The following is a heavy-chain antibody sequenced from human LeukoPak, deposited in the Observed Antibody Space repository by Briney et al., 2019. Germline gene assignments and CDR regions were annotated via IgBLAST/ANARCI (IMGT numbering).Heavy chain of an antibody. D-gene: IGHD4-17*01. J-gene: IGHJ5*02. V-gene: IGHV4-59*01. CDR1: GGSISSYY. CDR3: ARVTTVTWWFDP. CDR2: IYYSGST. Sequence: SETLSLTCTVSGGSISSYYWSWIRQPPGKGLEWIGYIYYSGSTNYNPSLKSRVTISVDTSKNQFSLKLSSVTAADTAVYYCARVTTVTWWFDPWGQGTLVTVSS.